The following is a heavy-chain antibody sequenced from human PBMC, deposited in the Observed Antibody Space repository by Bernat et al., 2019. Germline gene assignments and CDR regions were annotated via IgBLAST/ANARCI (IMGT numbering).Heavy chain of an antibody. CDR1: GLTFGPYP. V-gene: IGHV3-64*01. CDR2: FLGDGGTT. J-gene: IGHJ3*02. D-gene: IGHD3-22*01. CDR3: ARDRDSGYSFDI. Sequence: EVQLVESGGGLVQPGGSLSLSCPAPGLTFGPYPMPWVPQAPGEGLDYVSSFLGDGGTTWYANSVKGRFTISRDNSKNTLYLQMGSLRADDMAVYYCARDRDSGYSFDIWGQGTVVTVSS.